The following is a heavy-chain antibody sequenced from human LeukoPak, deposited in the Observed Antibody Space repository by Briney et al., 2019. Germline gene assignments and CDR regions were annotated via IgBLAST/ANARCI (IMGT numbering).Heavy chain of an antibody. CDR1: GGSFSGYY. CDR2: INHSGST. V-gene: IGHV4-34*01. CDR3: ARDISSSWYHYMDV. J-gene: IGHJ6*03. D-gene: IGHD6-13*01. Sequence: SETLSLTCAVYGGSFSGYYWSWIRQPPGKGLEWIGEINHSGSTNYNPSLKSRVTISVDTSKNQFALKLSSVTAADTAVYYCARDISSSWYHYMDVWGKGTTVTVSS.